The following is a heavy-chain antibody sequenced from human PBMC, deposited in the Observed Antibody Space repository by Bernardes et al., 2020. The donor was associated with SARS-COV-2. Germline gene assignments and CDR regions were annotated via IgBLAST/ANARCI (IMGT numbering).Heavy chain of an antibody. D-gene: IGHD6-19*01. Sequence: ASVKVSCKASGYTFTSYVIIWVRQAPGQGLEWMGWISAYNGNTNYAQKLQGRVTMTTDTSTSTAYMELRSLRSDDTAVYYCARDRAVAADEYFQHWGQGTLVTVSS. CDR1: GYTFTSYV. J-gene: IGHJ1*01. CDR2: ISAYNGNT. CDR3: ARDRAVAADEYFQH. V-gene: IGHV1-18*04.